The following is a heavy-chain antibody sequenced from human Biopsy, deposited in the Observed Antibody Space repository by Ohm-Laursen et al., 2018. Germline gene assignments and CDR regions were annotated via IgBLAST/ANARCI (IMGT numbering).Heavy chain of an antibody. Sequence: SVKVSCKTPGGTFSNYGVNWVRQAPGQGLEWLGRIVPILGTVNYAQRFQGRVALTADKSTGTAYMELNRLISDDTAVYYCATDADGYYTEFDFWGQGTLITVSS. V-gene: IGHV1-69*04. CDR2: IVPILGTV. J-gene: IGHJ4*02. CDR1: GGTFSNYG. D-gene: IGHD5-24*01. CDR3: ATDADGYYTEFDF.